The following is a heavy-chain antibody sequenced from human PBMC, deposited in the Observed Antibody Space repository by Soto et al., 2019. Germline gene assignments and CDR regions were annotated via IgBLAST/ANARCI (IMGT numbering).Heavy chain of an antibody. J-gene: IGHJ1*01. CDR3: AKIPYYYGSGSYYRAEYFQH. V-gene: IGHV3-23*01. Sequence: GGSLRLSCAASGFTFSSYAMSWVRQAPGKGLGWVSAISGSGGSTYYADSVKGRFTISRDNSKNTLYLQMNSLRAEDTAVYYCAKIPYYYGSGSYYRAEYFQHWGQGTLVTVSS. CDR1: GFTFSSYA. CDR2: ISGSGGST. D-gene: IGHD3-10*01.